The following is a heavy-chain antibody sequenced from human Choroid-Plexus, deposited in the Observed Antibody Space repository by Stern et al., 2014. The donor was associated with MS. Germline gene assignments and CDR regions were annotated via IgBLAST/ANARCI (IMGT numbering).Heavy chain of an antibody. CDR3: ARDQRGITIFGVVTDYYYLGMDV. V-gene: IGHV1-2*02. J-gene: IGHJ6*02. CDR1: GYIFTGYY. Sequence: VQLVQSGAEVKKPGASVKVSCKTSGYIFTGYYIHWVRQAPGQGLEWMAWINPNTGGAKVAQMFQGRVTMSRGTSISTAYVELSSLTTDDTAVYYCARDQRGITIFGVVTDYYYLGMDVWGQGTPVTVSS. D-gene: IGHD3-3*01. CDR2: INPNTGGA.